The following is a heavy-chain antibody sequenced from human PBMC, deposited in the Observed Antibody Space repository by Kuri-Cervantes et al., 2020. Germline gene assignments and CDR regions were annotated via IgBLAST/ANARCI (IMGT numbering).Heavy chain of an antibody. Sequence: GGSLRLSCAASGFTFSSYGMHWVRQAPGKGLEWGAVIWDDGSNKYYADSVKGRFTITRDNSRNTLYLQMNSLRAEDTAVYYCAREETGGFDYWGQGTLVTVSS. CDR3: AREETGGFDY. J-gene: IGHJ4*02. D-gene: IGHD2-15*01. V-gene: IGHV3-33*08. CDR1: GFTFSSYG. CDR2: IWDDGSNK.